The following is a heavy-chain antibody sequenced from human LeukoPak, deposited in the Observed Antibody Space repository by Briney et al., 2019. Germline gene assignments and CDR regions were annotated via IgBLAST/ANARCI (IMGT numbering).Heavy chain of an antibody. J-gene: IGHJ4*02. CDR1: GFTFSSYW. D-gene: IGHD3-22*01. CDR2: IKHDASEK. Sequence: GGSLRLSCAASGFTFSSYWMAWVRQTPGKGLEWVANIKHDASEKYYVDSVKGRFTISRDNAQNSFYLQMNSLRAKDTAVYYCARVGYDSSGYLGYWGQGTLVTVSS. CDR3: ARVGYDSSGYLGY. V-gene: IGHV3-7*01.